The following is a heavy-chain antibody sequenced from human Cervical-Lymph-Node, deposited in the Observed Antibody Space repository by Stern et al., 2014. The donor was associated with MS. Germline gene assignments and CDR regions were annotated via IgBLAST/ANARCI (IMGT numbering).Heavy chain of an antibody. D-gene: IGHD5-18*01. CDR3: VKDVDQGRYSYGYGFDY. J-gene: IGHJ4*02. V-gene: IGHV3-64D*06. CDR1: GFTFSSYA. CDR2: ISSNGGST. Sequence: EVQLVESGGGLVQPGGSLRLSCSASGFTFSSYAMHWVRQAPGKGLEYVSAISSNGGSTYYADSVKGRFTISRDNSKNTLYLQMSSLRAEDTAVYYCVKDVDQGRYSYGYGFDYWGQGTLVTVSS.